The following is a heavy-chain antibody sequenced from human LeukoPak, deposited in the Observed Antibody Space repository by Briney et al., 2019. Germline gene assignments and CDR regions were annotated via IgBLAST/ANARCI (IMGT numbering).Heavy chain of an antibody. CDR2: INTDGSST. Sequence: GGSLRLSCAASGFTFSSYWMHWVRQAPGKGLVWVSRINTDGSSTSYADSVKGRFTISRDNAKNTLYLQMNSLRAEDTAVYYCVRDLGRGYFGSGSFLFWGQGTLVTVSS. V-gene: IGHV3-74*01. D-gene: IGHD3-10*01. J-gene: IGHJ4*02. CDR1: GFTFSSYW. CDR3: VRDLGRGYFGSGSFLF.